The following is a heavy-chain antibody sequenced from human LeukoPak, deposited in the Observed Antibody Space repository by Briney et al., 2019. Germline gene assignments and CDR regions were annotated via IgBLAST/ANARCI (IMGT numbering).Heavy chain of an antibody. V-gene: IGHV1-8*01. D-gene: IGHD6-19*01. J-gene: IGHJ4*02. CDR1: GYTFTSYD. CDR2: MNPNSGNT. CDR3: ARLYSSGWYAFDY. Sequence: ASVKVSCNASGYTFTSYDINWVRQATGQGLEWMGWMNPNSGNTGYAQKFQGRVTMTRNTSISTAYMELSSLRSEDTAVYYCARLYSSGWYAFDYWGQGTLVTVSS.